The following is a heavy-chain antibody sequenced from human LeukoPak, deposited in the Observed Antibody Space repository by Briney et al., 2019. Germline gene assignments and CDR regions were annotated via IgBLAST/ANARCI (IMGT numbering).Heavy chain of an antibody. J-gene: IGHJ4*02. CDR3: ARVRGPTHYFDY. D-gene: IGHD2-15*01. CDR1: GGSISSYY. V-gene: IGHV4-59*08. CDR2: IYYSGST. Sequence: SETLSLTCTVSGGSISSYYWSWIRQPPGKGLEWIGYIYYSGSTNYNPSLKSRVTISVDTSKNQFSLKLSSVTAADTAVYYCARVRGPTHYFDYWGQGTLVTVSS.